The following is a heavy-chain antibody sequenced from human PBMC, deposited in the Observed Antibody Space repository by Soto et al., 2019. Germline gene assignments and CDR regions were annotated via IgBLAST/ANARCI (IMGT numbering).Heavy chain of an antibody. D-gene: IGHD5-18*01. CDR3: AVGGDTAMDFFDY. CDR2: IYYSGST. Sequence: QVQLQESGPGLVKPSQTLSLTCTVSGGSISSGGYYWSWIRQHPGKGLEWIGYIYYSGSTYYNPSLKSRVTISVDASKNQFALKLSSVTAADTAGYYCAVGGDTAMDFFDYWGQGTLVTVSS. CDR1: GGSISSGGYY. V-gene: IGHV4-31*03. J-gene: IGHJ4*02.